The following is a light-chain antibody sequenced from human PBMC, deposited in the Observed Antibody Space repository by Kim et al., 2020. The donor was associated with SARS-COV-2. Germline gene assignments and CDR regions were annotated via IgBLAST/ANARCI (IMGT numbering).Light chain of an antibody. CDR2: SAT. Sequence: APGERATPSCRASQSVTSSHCSWYKKKPGQAPMLLIFSATSRATGIPARFRGGGYGTDFTLTISRLEPEDFATYYCQQYDRPPWTFGQGTKVDIK. CDR3: QQYDRPPWT. V-gene: IGKV3-20*01. J-gene: IGKJ1*01. CDR1: QSVTSSH.